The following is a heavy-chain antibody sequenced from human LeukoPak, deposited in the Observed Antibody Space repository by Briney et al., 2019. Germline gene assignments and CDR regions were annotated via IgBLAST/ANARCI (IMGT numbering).Heavy chain of an antibody. J-gene: IGHJ4*02. Sequence: SETLSPTCTVSGGSISPYYWTWIRQPPGKGLEWIGYIHYSGTTSYNPSLKSRVTISVDTSKNQFSLKLTSVTPADTAVYYCVRGGSSGLWGQGTLVTVSS. CDR3: VRGGSSGL. CDR1: GGSISPYY. D-gene: IGHD3-22*01. V-gene: IGHV4-59*01. CDR2: IHYSGTT.